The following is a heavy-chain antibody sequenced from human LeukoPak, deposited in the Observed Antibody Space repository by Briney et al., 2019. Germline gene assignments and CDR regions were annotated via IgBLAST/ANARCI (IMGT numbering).Heavy chain of an antibody. CDR2: IYPGDSDT. Sequence: GESLKISCQGSGYSFTNYWIGWVRQLPGNGLEWMGIIYPGDSDTRYSPSLQGQVTISADKSISTAYLQWSSLKASDTAMYYCARYDGDYFEYWGQGTLVTVSS. V-gene: IGHV5-51*01. CDR3: ARYDGDYFEY. CDR1: GYSFTNYW. D-gene: IGHD4-17*01. J-gene: IGHJ4*02.